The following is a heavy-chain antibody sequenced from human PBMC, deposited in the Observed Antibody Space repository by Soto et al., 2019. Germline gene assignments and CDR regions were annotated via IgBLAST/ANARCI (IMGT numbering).Heavy chain of an antibody. J-gene: IGHJ4*02. V-gene: IGHV3-30*18. Sequence: QAQLVESGGGVVQPGASLRLSCAASGFTFAHYAMHRVRHSPGKGLEWVAFMSHDENRKLYSDSVKGRFTISRDNSKSTLYLQMDRLRPEDSAMYYCAKDYDFWSASVNPYFDSWGLGTLVTVSS. CDR2: MSHDENRK. CDR1: GFTFAHYA. CDR3: AKDYDFWSASVNPYFDS. D-gene: IGHD3-3*01.